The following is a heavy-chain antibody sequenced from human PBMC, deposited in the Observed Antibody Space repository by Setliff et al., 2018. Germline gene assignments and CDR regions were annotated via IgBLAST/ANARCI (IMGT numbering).Heavy chain of an antibody. CDR3: ARSPAVLGIVYLDP. CDR2: TIPSFGST. V-gene: IGHV1-69*05. Sequence: ASVKVSCKASGGTFRSYGISWVRQAPGQGLEWMGGTIPSFGSTNYAQKFQDRVTITTDESTSTAYMELDSLRSEDTAVYYCARSPAVLGIVYLDPWGQGTLVTVSS. D-gene: IGHD2-15*01. CDR1: GGTFRSYG. J-gene: IGHJ5*02.